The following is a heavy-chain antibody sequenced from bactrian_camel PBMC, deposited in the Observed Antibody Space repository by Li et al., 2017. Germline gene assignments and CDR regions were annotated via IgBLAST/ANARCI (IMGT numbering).Heavy chain of an antibody. CDR1: GDTYSRAC. CDR2: IYTNDGST. J-gene: IGHJ4*01. D-gene: IGHD5*01. Sequence: HVQLVESGGGSVQAGGSLRLSCAATGDTYSRACMAWFRQAPGKQREGLAAIYTNDGSTYYADSVKGRFTVTLDSAKNTMYLQMNQLRPDDTAMYVCAVRLGVRCGADWANWGMNAYWGQGTQVTVS. CDR3: AVRLGVRCGADWANWGMNAY. V-gene: IGHV3S1*01.